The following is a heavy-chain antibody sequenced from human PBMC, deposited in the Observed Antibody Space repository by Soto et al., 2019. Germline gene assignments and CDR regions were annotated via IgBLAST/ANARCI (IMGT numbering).Heavy chain of an antibody. Sequence: EVQLVQSGGGLVKPGGSLRLSCEASGFTFSDFAMNWVRQAPGKGLEWVSTISASGDYIYYPDSLKGRFTISRDNAKNSLSLQMDSLRVEDTAVYYCARRRGLAASRPVDLWGQGTLVTVSS. V-gene: IGHV3-21*02. CDR3: ARRRGLAASRPVDL. J-gene: IGHJ5*02. D-gene: IGHD3-16*01. CDR1: GFTFSDFA. CDR2: ISASGDYI.